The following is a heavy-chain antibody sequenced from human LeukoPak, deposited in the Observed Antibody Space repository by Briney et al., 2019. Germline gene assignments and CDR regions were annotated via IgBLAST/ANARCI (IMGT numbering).Heavy chain of an antibody. CDR2: LIPIFGTA. D-gene: IGHD1-26*01. CDR1: GGTFSSYA. CDR3: AREGVVGATTYDY. Sequence: GASVKVSCKASGGTFSSYAISWVRQAPGQGLEWMGGLIPIFGTANYAQKLQGRVTITTDESTSTAYMELSSLRSEDTAVYYCAREGVVGATTYDYWGQGTLVTVSS. J-gene: IGHJ4*02. V-gene: IGHV1-69*05.